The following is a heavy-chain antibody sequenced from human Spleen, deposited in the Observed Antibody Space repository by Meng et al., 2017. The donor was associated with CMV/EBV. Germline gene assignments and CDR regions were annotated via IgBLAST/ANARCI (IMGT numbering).Heavy chain of an antibody. CDR1: GYPLTGYY. Sequence: QGKLGQSGAEVKKPGASVKVSCKASGYPLTGYYMHWVRQAPGQGLEWMGWINPNSGGTNYAQKFQGRVTMTRDTSISTAYMELSRLRSDDTAVYYCARGGYSSSWYAEYFQHWGQGTLVTVSS. CDR2: INPNSGGT. CDR3: ARGGYSSSWYAEYFQH. J-gene: IGHJ1*01. V-gene: IGHV1-2*02. D-gene: IGHD6-13*01.